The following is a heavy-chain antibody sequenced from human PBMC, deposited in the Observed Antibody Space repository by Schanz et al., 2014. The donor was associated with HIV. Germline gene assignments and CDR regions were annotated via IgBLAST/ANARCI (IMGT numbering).Heavy chain of an antibody. CDR1: RFTFSDYH. Sequence: QVQLVESGGGLVKPGGSLRLSCAASRFTFSDYHMNWIRQAPGKGLEWVSSIDSDGESKFYTDSVEGRFTVSRDNAKNSLFLQMNSLRVEDTAVYYCARDQGYCAGSTCYSWYYFDSWGQGTPVTVSS. V-gene: IGHV3-11*01. CDR3: ARDQGYCAGSTCYSWYYFDS. D-gene: IGHD2-21*02. CDR2: IDSDGESK. J-gene: IGHJ4*02.